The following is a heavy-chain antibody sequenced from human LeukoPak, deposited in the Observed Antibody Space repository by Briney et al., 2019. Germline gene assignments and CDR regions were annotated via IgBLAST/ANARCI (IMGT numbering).Heavy chain of an antibody. J-gene: IGHJ3*02. CDR2: INHSGST. CDR1: GGSISSYY. CDR3: ARGPIVVVVAATPRGRAFDI. Sequence: SETLSLTCTVSGGSISSYYWSWIRQPPGKGLEWIGEINHSGSTNYNPSLKSRVTISVDTSKNQFSLKLSSVTAADTAVYYCARGPIVVVVAATPRGRAFDIWGQGTMVTVSS. D-gene: IGHD2-15*01. V-gene: IGHV4-34*01.